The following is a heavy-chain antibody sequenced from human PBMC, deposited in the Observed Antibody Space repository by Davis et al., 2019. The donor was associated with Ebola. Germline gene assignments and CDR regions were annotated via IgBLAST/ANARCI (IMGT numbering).Heavy chain of an antibody. CDR2: ISYDGSNK. D-gene: IGHD2-15*01. V-gene: IGHV3-30-3*01. CDR3: ASTRCSGGSCYSWGWFDY. J-gene: IGHJ4*02. Sequence: PGGSLRLSCAASGFTFSSYAMHWVRQAPGKGLEWVAVISYDGSNKYYADSVKGRFTISRDNAKKTLYLQMNSLRAEDTAVYYCASTRCSGGSCYSWGWFDYWGQGTLVTVSS. CDR1: GFTFSSYA.